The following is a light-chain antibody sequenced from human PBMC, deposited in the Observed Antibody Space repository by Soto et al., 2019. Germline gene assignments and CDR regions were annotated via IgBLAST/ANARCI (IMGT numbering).Light chain of an antibody. CDR3: SSYTSRG. CDR1: SSDVGGYNY. Sequence: QSALTQPASVSGSPGQSITISCTGTSSDVGGYNYVSWYQQHPGKAPKLMIYEVSNRPSGVSNRFSGSKSGNTASLTISGLQAEDEADYYCSSYTSRGFGGGTKLTVL. CDR2: EVS. V-gene: IGLV2-14*01. J-gene: IGLJ3*02.